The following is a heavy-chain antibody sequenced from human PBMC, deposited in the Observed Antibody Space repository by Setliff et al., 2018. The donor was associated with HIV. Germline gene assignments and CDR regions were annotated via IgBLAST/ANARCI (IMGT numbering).Heavy chain of an antibody. CDR3: ARGFYSWNL. CDR2: MNPNSGDT. D-gene: IGHD1-20*01. CDR1: GYTLTSYE. Sequence: ASVKVSCKASGYTLTSYEINWVRQATGQGLEWMGWMNPNSGDTGYAQKFQGRVTMTRNTSISTAFMELSSLRAEDTAVYYCARGFYSWNLWGQGTLVTVSS. V-gene: IGHV1-8*02. J-gene: IGHJ5*02.